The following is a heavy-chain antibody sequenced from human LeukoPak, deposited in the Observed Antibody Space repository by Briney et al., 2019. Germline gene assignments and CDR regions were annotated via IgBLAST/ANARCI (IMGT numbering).Heavy chain of an antibody. V-gene: IGHV4-39*07. D-gene: IGHD3-22*01. CDR1: GGSISSSSYY. CDR3: ARDRDYYDSSGYYTQRAFDI. J-gene: IGHJ3*02. CDR2: IYYSGST. Sequence: SETLSLTCTVSGGSISSSSYYWGRIRQPPGKGLEWIGSIYYSGSTYYNPSLKSRVTISVDTSKNQFSLKLSSVTAADTAVYYCARDRDYYDSSGYYTQRAFDIWGQGTMVTVSS.